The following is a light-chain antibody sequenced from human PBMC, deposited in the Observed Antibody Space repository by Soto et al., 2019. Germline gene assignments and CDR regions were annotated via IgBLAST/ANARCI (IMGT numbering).Light chain of an antibody. Sequence: DLQLTQSPSFLSAFVGGRVTITCRASQGIGWSLAWYQQKPGKAPELLIYGASNLESGVPSRFSGSGSGTEFTLTISSLQPEDFATYYCHQVASYPLTFGGGTKVEIK. CDR2: GAS. CDR1: QGIGWS. J-gene: IGKJ4*01. CDR3: HQVASYPLT. V-gene: IGKV1-9*01.